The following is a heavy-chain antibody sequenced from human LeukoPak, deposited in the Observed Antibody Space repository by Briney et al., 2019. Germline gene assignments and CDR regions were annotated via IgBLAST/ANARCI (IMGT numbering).Heavy chain of an antibody. CDR3: ARAWVAFDI. V-gene: IGHV3-23*01. D-gene: IGHD7-27*01. CDR2: ITGGADST. J-gene: IGHJ3*02. Sequence: PGGSLRLSCAGSGFTFNNYPISWVRQTPGKGLEWVSAITGGADSTYYADSVKGRFTISRDNAKNSLYLQMNSQRAEDTAVYYCARAWVAFDIWGQGTMVTVSS. CDR1: GFTFNNYP.